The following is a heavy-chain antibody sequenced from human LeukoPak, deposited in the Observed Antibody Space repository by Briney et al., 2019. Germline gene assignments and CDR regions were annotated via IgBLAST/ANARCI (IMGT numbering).Heavy chain of an antibody. J-gene: IGHJ4*02. CDR3: ASQYYTRGYFDY. V-gene: IGHV1-2*02. CDR1: GYTFTGYY. CDR2: INPNSGGT. D-gene: IGHD1-26*01. Sequence: ASVKVSCKASGYTFTGYYMHWVRQAPGQGLEWMGWINPNSGGTNYAQKFQGRVTMTTDTSTSTAYMELRSLRSDDTAVYYCASQYYTRGYFDYWGQGTLVTVSS.